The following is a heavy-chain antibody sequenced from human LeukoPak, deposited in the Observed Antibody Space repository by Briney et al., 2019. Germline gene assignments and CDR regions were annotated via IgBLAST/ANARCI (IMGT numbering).Heavy chain of an antibody. V-gene: IGHV3-11*04. CDR1: GFTFTDYY. J-gene: IGHJ4*02. CDR2: ISSSGHTI. D-gene: IGHD5-24*01. Sequence: GGSLRLSCTASGFTFTDYYMSWIRQAPGKGLEWVSSISSSGHTIYYADSVKVRFTISRDNAKNSLYLQMNSLRPEDTAVYYCATAEMATAYWGQGTLVTVSS. CDR3: ATAEMATAY.